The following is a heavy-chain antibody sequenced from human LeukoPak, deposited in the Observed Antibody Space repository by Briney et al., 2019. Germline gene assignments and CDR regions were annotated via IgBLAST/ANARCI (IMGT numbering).Heavy chain of an antibody. Sequence: GGSLRLSCAASGFTFSSYSMNWVRQAPGKGLEWVSSISSSSSYIYYADSVKGRFTISRDNAKNSLYLQMNSLRAEDTAVYYCARVARWMSSSWSDYWGQGTLVTVSS. J-gene: IGHJ4*02. CDR1: GFTFSSYS. D-gene: IGHD6-13*01. CDR3: ARVARWMSSSWSDY. V-gene: IGHV3-21*01. CDR2: ISSSSSYI.